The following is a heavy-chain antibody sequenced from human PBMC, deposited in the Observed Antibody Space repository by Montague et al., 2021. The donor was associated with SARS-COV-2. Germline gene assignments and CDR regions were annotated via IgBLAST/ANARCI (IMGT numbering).Heavy chain of an antibody. CDR2: IYTSGST. V-gene: IGHV4-4*07. Sequence: SETLSLTCTVSGGSISSYYWSWIRQPAGKGLEWIGRIYTSGSTNYNPSLKSRVTMSVDTSKNQFSLKLSSVTAADTAVFYCVRGGYSDWLLPFESWGQGTLVTVSS. D-gene: IGHD3-9*01. CDR3: VRGGYSDWLLPFES. J-gene: IGHJ4*02. CDR1: GGSISSYY.